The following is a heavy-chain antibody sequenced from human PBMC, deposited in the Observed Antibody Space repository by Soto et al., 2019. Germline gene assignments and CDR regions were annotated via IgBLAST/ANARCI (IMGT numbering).Heavy chain of an antibody. D-gene: IGHD6-19*01. Sequence: PGGSLRLSCAASGFTFSSYGMHWVRQAPGKGLEWVAVVSHDGRNTHYADSVKGRFTISRDSSKSTVSLEMTSLRAEDTAVYYCAKGGRQWLVTSDFNYWGQGALVTV. J-gene: IGHJ4*02. CDR3: AKGGRQWLVTSDFNY. V-gene: IGHV3-30*18. CDR2: VSHDGRNT. CDR1: GFTFSSYG.